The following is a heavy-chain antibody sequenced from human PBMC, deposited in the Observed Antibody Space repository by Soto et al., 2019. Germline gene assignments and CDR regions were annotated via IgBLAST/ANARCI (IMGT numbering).Heavy chain of an antibody. V-gene: IGHV4-38-2*02. J-gene: IGHJ5*02. CDR2: IYHSGST. Sequence: SETLSLTCTASGYSIRNGYYWGWIRQPPGKGLEWIGTIYHSGSTYYNPSLKSRVTISVDASENHFSLKLSSVTAADTAVYYCARVGPYCGGDCYSPPPWGQGTLVTVSS. CDR1: GYSIRNGYY. CDR3: ARVGPYCGGDCYSPPP. D-gene: IGHD2-21*02.